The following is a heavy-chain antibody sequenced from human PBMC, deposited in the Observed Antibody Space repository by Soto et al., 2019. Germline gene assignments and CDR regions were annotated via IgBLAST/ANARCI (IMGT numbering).Heavy chain of an antibody. CDR2: IIPILGIA. J-gene: IGHJ6*03. CDR1: GGTFSSYT. D-gene: IGHD2-15*01. V-gene: IGHV1-69*02. Sequence: GASVKVSCKASGGTFSSYTISWVRQAPGQGLEWMGRIIPILGIANYAQKFQGRVTITADKSTSTAYMELSSLRSEDTAVYYCARGYCSGGSCLRYMDFWGKGTTVTVSS. CDR3: ARGYCSGGSCLRYMDF.